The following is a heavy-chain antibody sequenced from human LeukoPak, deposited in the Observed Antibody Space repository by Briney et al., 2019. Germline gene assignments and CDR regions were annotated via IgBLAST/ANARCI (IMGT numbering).Heavy chain of an antibody. CDR3: AKDGAGYVMDV. CDR2: IQYDGSNK. J-gene: IGHJ6*04. D-gene: IGHD3-9*01. Sequence: PGGSLRLSCAASGFTFSNYGVHWVRQAPGKGLEWVAFIQYDGSNKYYVDSVKGRFTISRDNSKNTRYLQMNRLRGEDTAVYFCAKDGAGYVMDVWGKGTTVTVSS. V-gene: IGHV3-30*02. CDR1: GFTFSNYG.